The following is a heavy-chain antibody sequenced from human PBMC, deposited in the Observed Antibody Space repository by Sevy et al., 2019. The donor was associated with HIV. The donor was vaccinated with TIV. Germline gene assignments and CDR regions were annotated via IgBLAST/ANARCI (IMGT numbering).Heavy chain of an antibody. CDR3: AKAPTAHDFSTGCVSFFDS. Sequence: GGSLRLSCAASGFTFGDYGMHWVRQTPGRGLDWVSGISQNSGTVAYADSVRGRFTISRDNAKNSLYLQMNSLRPEDTALYFCAKAPTAHDFSTGCVSFFDSWGQGTLVTVSS. V-gene: IGHV3-9*01. CDR1: GFTFGDYG. J-gene: IGHJ4*02. CDR2: ISQNSGTV. D-gene: IGHD4-4*01.